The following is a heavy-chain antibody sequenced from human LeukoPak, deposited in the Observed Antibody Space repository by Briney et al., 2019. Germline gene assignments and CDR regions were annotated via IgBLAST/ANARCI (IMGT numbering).Heavy chain of an antibody. D-gene: IGHD2-2*01. CDR1: GGSISSGSYY. Sequence: PSQTLSLTCTVSGGSISSGSYYWSWIRQPPGKGLEWIGTMFHSGNTFYNPSLTSRVTISLDTSKNQFSLKLSSVTAADTAVYYCARAPHCSTTSCYEGGYYFDYWGQGTLVTVSS. V-gene: IGHV4-39*07. J-gene: IGHJ4*02. CDR3: ARAPHCSTTSCYEGGYYFDY. CDR2: MFHSGNT.